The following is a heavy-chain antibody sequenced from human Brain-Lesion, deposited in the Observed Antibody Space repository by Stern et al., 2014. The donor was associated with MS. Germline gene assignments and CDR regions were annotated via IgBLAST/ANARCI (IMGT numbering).Heavy chain of an antibody. Sequence: VQLVESGPGLVKPSETLSLTCTVSGGSITSSSYYWGWIRQPPGRGLEYIGTVYYTGSTFYDPSLKSRVTLSVDTSKNQLALKLPSVTAADTAVYYCVRPDIMGTIWNWGQGTLVTVSS. V-gene: IGHV4-39*01. D-gene: IGHD1-26*01. CDR3: VRPDIMGTIWN. CDR2: VYYTGST. J-gene: IGHJ4*02. CDR1: GGSITSSSYY.